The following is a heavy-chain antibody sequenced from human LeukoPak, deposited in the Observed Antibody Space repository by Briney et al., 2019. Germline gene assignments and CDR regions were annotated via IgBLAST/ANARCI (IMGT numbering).Heavy chain of an antibody. V-gene: IGHV4-59*01. CDR2: IYYSGST. D-gene: IGHD6-19*01. CDR1: GGSISSYY. Sequence: SETLSLTCTVSGGSISSYYWSWIRQPPGKGLEWIGYIYYSGSTNCNPSLKSRVTISVDTSKNQFSLKLSSVTAADTAVYYCARDPGWLVSRCMDVWGKGTTVTVSS. CDR3: ARDPGWLVSRCMDV. J-gene: IGHJ6*03.